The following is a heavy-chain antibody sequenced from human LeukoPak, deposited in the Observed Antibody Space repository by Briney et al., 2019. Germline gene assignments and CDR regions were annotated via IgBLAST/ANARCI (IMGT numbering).Heavy chain of an antibody. V-gene: IGHV1-69*13. Sequence: ASVKVSCKASGGTFSSYAISWVRQAPGQGLEWMGGIIPIFGTANYAQKFQGRVTITADESTSTAYMELSSLRSEDTAVYYCARDYYDSSGYPGVRYFDYWGQGTLVTVSS. D-gene: IGHD3-22*01. J-gene: IGHJ4*02. CDR1: GGTFSSYA. CDR3: ARDYYDSSGYPGVRYFDY. CDR2: IIPIFGTA.